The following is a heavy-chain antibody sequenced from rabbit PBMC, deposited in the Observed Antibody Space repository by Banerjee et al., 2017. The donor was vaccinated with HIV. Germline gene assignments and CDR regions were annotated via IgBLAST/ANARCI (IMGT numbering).Heavy chain of an antibody. D-gene: IGHD8-1*01. CDR1: GFTISNSYY. V-gene: IGHV1S45*01. J-gene: IGHJ6*01. Sequence: QEQLEESGGDLVKPEGSLTLTCTASGFTISNSYYMCWVRQAPGKGLEWIACIYVGSSGSTYYASWAKGRFTISKPSSTTVTLQMTSLTAADTATYFCARGVAGSSYYPAYGMDLWGPGPLVTVS. CDR2: IYVGSSGST. CDR3: ARGVAGSSYYPAYGMDL.